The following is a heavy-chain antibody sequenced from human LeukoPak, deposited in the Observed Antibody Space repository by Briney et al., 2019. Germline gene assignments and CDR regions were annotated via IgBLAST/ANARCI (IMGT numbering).Heavy chain of an antibody. J-gene: IGHJ5*02. CDR2: IYSGGST. CDR3: ATSDDAAGTS. D-gene: IGHD6-25*01. CDR1: GFTVSSNY. V-gene: IGHV3-66*01. Sequence: GRSLRLSCAASGFTVSSNYMSWVRQAPGKGLEWVSVIYSGGSTYYADSVKGRFTISRDNSKNTLYLQMNSPRAEDTAVYYCATSDDAAGTSWGQGTLVTVSS.